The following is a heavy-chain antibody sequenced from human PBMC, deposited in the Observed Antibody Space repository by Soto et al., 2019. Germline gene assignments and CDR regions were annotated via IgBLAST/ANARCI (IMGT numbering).Heavy chain of an antibody. CDR3: ARELDTAMVMYNWNPFDY. Sequence: QVQLVQSGAEVKKPGSSVKVSCKASGGTFSSYAISWVRQAPGQGLEWMGGIIPIFGTANYAQKFQGRVTITADESTSTAYMELSSLRSEDTAVYYCARELDTAMVMYNWNPFDYWGQGTLVTVSS. CDR2: IIPIFGTA. D-gene: IGHD5-18*01. V-gene: IGHV1-69*01. J-gene: IGHJ4*02. CDR1: GGTFSSYA.